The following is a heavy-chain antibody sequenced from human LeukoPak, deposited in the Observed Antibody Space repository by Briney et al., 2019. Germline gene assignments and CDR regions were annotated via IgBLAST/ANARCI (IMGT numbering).Heavy chain of an antibody. J-gene: IGHJ5*02. CDR3: ARYSYGQLSWFDP. V-gene: IGHV4-31*03. Sequence: PSETLSLTCTVSGGSISSGGYYWSWIRQHPGKGLEWIGYIYYSGSTYYNPSLKSRVTISVDTSKTQFSLKLSSVTAAATAVYYCARYSYGQLSWFDPWGQGTLVTVSS. CDR1: GGSISSGGYY. D-gene: IGHD5-18*01. CDR2: IYYSGST.